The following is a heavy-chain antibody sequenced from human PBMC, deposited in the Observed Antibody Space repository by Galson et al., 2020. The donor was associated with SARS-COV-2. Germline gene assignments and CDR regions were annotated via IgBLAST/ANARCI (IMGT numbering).Heavy chain of an antibody. CDR2: IYYSGST. CDR3: ARGRGYCSCISCSQHWFDP. J-gene: IGHJ5*02. CDR1: GGSISNYY. Sequence: SQTLSLTCTVSGGSISNYYWSWLRQPPGKGLEWNGYIYYSGSTNSNPSPKSRVTISVDTSKNQFSLKVNSVTAADTAVYYCARGRGYCSCISCSQHWFDPWGQGTLVTVSS. V-gene: IGHV4-59*01. D-gene: IGHD2-15*01.